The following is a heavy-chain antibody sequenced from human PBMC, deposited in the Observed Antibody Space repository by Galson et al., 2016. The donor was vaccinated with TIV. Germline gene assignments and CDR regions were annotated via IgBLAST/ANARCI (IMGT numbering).Heavy chain of an antibody. CDR3: MREGSTVTMHHYFGMDV. J-gene: IGHJ6*02. V-gene: IGHV4-38-2*02. Sequence: SETLSLTCTVSGYSIKSGYFWGWIRQPPGKGLQWLGSIYESGTTYSHPSLKSRLTMSVDTSKNQFSLTLSSVTAADTAVYYCMREGSTVTMHHYFGMDVWGQGTSVTVSS. CDR2: IYESGTT. CDR1: GYSIKSGYF. D-gene: IGHD4-17*01.